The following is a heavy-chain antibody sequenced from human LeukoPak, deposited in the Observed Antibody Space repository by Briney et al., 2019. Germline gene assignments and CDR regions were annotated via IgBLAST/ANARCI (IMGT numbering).Heavy chain of an antibody. Sequence: PSETLSLTCAVYGGSFSGYYWSWIRQLPGKGLEWIGSIYYSGSTYYSPSLKSRVTISVDTSKNHFSLKLSSVTAADTAVYYCARDRNSGVAVFGVPRGGRFDPWGQGTLVTVSS. J-gene: IGHJ5*02. CDR1: GGSFSGYY. CDR2: IYYSGST. D-gene: IGHD3-3*01. CDR3: ARDRNSGVAVFGVPRGGRFDP. V-gene: IGHV4-31*11.